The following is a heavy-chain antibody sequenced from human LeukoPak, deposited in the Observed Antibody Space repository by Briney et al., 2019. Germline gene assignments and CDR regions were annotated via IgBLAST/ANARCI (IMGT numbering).Heavy chain of an antibody. CDR2: IGYDGGNK. CDR1: GFTFSSYA. Sequence: PGGSLRLSCAASGFTFSSYAIHWVRQAPGKGLEWVAVIGYDGGNKYYADSVEGRFTISRDNSKNTLFLQMNSLRAEDTAVYYCARDSSPWYYYDRSGSNGFDPWGQGTLVTFST. J-gene: IGHJ5*02. D-gene: IGHD3-22*01. V-gene: IGHV3-30-3*01. CDR3: ARDSSPWYYYDRSGSNGFDP.